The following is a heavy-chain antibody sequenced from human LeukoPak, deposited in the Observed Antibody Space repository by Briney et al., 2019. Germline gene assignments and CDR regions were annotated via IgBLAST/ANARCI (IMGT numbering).Heavy chain of an antibody. CDR2: LYSGGKT. Sequence: GGSLRLSCAVSGFTVSSKYMTWVRQAPGKGLEWVSFLYSGGKTHYADSVKGRFTTSRDNSKNTLYLQMNSLRAEDTAVYYCARYDISGYYLDYWGQGTLVTVPS. CDR3: ARYDISGYYLDY. V-gene: IGHV3-53*01. D-gene: IGHD3-22*01. J-gene: IGHJ4*02. CDR1: GFTVSSKY.